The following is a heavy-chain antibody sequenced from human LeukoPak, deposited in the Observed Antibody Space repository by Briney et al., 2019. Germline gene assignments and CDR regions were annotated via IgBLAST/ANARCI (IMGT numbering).Heavy chain of an antibody. D-gene: IGHD2-15*01. J-gene: IGHJ4*02. Sequence: HSETLSLTCTVSGGSISSCYWSWFRQPAGKVLEWIGCRYSSGSTNYNPALKCRVTMSVDTFKNQFSLKLSSVTAADTAVYYCARVLGWAAFDYWGQGTLVTVSS. CDR1: GGSISSCY. CDR2: RYSSGST. V-gene: IGHV4-4*07. CDR3: ARVLGWAAFDY.